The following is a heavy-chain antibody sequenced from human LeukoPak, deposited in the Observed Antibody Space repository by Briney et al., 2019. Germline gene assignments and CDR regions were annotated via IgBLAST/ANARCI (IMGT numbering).Heavy chain of an antibody. D-gene: IGHD1-14*01. CDR1: GGSISSYY. Sequence: SETLPLTCTVSGGSISSYYWSWIRQPPGKGLEWIGYIYYSGSTNYNPSLKSRVTISADTSKNQFSLKLSSVTAADTAVYYCARSVDRSPINPFDYWGQGTLVTVSS. CDR2: IYYSGST. J-gene: IGHJ4*02. V-gene: IGHV4-59*01. CDR3: ARSVDRSPINPFDY.